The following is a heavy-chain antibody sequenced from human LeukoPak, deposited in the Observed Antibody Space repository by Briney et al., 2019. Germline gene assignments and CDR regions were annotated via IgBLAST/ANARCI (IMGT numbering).Heavy chain of an antibody. Sequence: ASVKVSCKASGYTFTSYGISWVRQAPGQGLEWMGWISAYNGNTNYAQKVQVRVTMTTDTSKSTAYMELRSLRSDDTAAYYCAATVNYYYYMDVWGKGTTVTVSS. CDR1: GYTFTSYG. CDR3: AATVNYYYYMDV. D-gene: IGHD4-11*01. J-gene: IGHJ6*03. CDR2: ISAYNGNT. V-gene: IGHV1-18*01.